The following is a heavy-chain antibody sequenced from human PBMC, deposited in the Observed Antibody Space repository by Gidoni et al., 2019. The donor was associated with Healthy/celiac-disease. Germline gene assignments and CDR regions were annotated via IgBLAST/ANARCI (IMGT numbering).Heavy chain of an antibody. D-gene: IGHD2-2*01. CDR2: ISGSGGST. CDR3: AKCSSTSCHGLDV. J-gene: IGHJ6*02. CDR1: GFTFSSYA. V-gene: IGHV3-23*01. Sequence: EVQLLESGGGLVQPGGSLRLSCAASGFTFSSYAMSWVRQAPGKGLEWVSDISGSGGSTYYADSVKCRFTISRDNSKNTLYLQMNSLRAEDTAVYYCAKCSSTSCHGLDVWGQGTTVTVSS.